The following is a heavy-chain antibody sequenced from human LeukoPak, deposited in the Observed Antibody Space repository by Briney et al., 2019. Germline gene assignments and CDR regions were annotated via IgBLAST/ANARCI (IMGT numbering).Heavy chain of an antibody. J-gene: IGHJ4*02. V-gene: IGHV4-34*01. CDR3: ARGAYGWGSIFPHYFDY. D-gene: IGHD2-21*01. CDR2: INHSGST. Sequence: SETLSLTCAVYGGSFSGYYWSWIRQPPGKVLEWIGEINHSGSTNYNPSLKSRVTISVDTSKNQFSLKLSSVTAADTAVYYCARGAYGWGSIFPHYFDYWGQGTLVTVSS. CDR1: GGSFSGYY.